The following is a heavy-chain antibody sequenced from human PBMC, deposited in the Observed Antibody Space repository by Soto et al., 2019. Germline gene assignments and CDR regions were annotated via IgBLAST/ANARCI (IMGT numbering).Heavy chain of an antibody. J-gene: IGHJ4*02. CDR3: VRLGDS. V-gene: IGHV4-39*01. D-gene: IGHD3-10*01. CDR2: VKSSGT. Sequence: SGALSVTCIVSGASSSIDEYHWGWIRQPPGKGLEWIGSVKSSGTYYNPSLRSRITVSVDTSNNQFSLNLRSVTAADTATYYCVRLGDSWGQGALVTVS. CDR1: GASSSIDEYH.